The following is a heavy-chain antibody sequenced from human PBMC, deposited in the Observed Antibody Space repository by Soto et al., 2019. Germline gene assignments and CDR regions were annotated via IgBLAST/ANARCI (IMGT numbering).Heavy chain of an antibody. CDR1: GASVSRYY. Sequence: PSETLSLTCTVSGASVSRYYVAWIRQSPGKGLEWIGFLYSSGSTYYNPSLKSRVTISVDTSKNQFSLKLSSVTAADTAVYYCARRKDYGDYSVNWFDPWGQGTLVTVSS. CDR3: ARRKDYGDYSVNWFDP. J-gene: IGHJ5*02. CDR2: LYSSGST. V-gene: IGHV4-4*08. D-gene: IGHD4-17*01.